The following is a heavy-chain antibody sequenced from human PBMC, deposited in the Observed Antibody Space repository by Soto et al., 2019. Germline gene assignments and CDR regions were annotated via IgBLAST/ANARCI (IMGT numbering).Heavy chain of an antibody. CDR1: CCSITSYH. CDR3: ARDMHAGLTHYFDP. V-gene: IGHV4-59*01. Sequence: SETLSLRWVFSCCSITSYHWSWIRHSPGKGLEXIAYTAYIGKNNYNPSLKSRDTISIDTSKNQLSLKLTSMTAAETAVYYCARDMHAGLTHYFDPWGQATLVTVS. D-gene: IGHD1-20*01. J-gene: IGHJ5*02. CDR2: TAYIGKN.